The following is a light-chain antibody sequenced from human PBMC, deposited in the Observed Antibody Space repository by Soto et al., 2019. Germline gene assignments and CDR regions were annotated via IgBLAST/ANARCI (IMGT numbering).Light chain of an antibody. J-gene: IGKJ1*01. CDR3: EQYGSSPWT. V-gene: IGKV3-20*01. CDR2: CAS. Sequence: EVVWTQSPGTLPFSPGERATLSCRASQSVSTNYLAWYQQKPGQAPSLLIYCASSRATGTPDRFSGSESGTDFTLTISRLEPEDFEVYYCEQYGSSPWTFGQGTKVEI. CDR1: QSVSTNY.